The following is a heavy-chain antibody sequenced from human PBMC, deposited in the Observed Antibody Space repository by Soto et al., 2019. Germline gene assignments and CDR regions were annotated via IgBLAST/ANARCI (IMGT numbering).Heavy chain of an antibody. CDR3: ARDLQIAVAGKRSSYYVDY. J-gene: IGHJ4*02. CDR1: GFTFSSYE. CDR2: ISSSGSTI. D-gene: IGHD6-19*01. Sequence: GGSLRLSCAASGFTFSSYEMNWVRQAPGKGLEWVSYISSSGSTIYYADSVKGRFTISRDNAKNSLYLQMNSLRAEDTAVYYCARDLQIAVAGKRSSYYVDYWGQGTLVTVSS. V-gene: IGHV3-48*03.